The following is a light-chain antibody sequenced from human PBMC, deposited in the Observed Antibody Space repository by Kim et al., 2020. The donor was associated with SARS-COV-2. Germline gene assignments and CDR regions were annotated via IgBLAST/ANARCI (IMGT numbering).Light chain of an antibody. CDR2: EDD. J-gene: IGLJ2*01. Sequence: GKTVTISCTRSSGSIDDNYVQWYQQRPGGGPTAVIYEDDQRPSGVSDRFSGSIDNSSNSASLTISGLKTEDEADYYCQSYNRSNVVFGGGTKVTVL. CDR3: QSYNRSNVV. V-gene: IGLV6-57*03. CDR1: SGSIDDNY.